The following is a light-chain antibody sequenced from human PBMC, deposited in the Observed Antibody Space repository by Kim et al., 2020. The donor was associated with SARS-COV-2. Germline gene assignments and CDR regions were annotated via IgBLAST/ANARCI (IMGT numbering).Light chain of an antibody. CDR1: QGISRW. Sequence: DIQMTQSPSSVSASVGDRVTITCRASQGISRWLAWYQQKPGKAPKLLIYAASSLQRGVTSRFSGSGSGTDFTLNTSSLQAEYFATYYCQQASSFPFSFGGGTKLEI. CDR2: AAS. J-gene: IGKJ4*01. CDR3: QQASSFPFS. V-gene: IGKV1D-12*01.